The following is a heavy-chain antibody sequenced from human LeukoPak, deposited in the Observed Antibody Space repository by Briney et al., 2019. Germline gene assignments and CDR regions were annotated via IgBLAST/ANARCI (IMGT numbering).Heavy chain of an antibody. Sequence: SETLSLTCTVSGGSISSGGYYWSWIRQHPAKGLEWIGYIYYSGSTYYNPSLKSRVTISVDTSKNQFSLKLSSVTVADTAVYYCASADFWSGYYYYWGQGTLVTVSS. J-gene: IGHJ4*02. D-gene: IGHD3-3*01. CDR3: ASADFWSGYYYY. CDR2: IYYSGST. V-gene: IGHV4-31*03. CDR1: GGSISSGGYY.